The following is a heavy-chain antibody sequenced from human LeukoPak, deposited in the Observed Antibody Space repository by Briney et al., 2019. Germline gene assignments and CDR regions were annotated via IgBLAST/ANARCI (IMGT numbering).Heavy chain of an antibody. Sequence: SETLSLTCTVSGGSISSYYWSWIRQPPGKGLEWIGYIYYSGSTNYNPSLKSRVTISVDTSKNQFSLKLSSVTAADTAVYYCARGSKDGYKGYYYYGMDVWGQGTTVTVSS. CDR2: IYYSGST. J-gene: IGHJ6*02. V-gene: IGHV4-59*01. D-gene: IGHD5-24*01. CDR1: GGSISSYY. CDR3: ARGSKDGYKGYYYYGMDV.